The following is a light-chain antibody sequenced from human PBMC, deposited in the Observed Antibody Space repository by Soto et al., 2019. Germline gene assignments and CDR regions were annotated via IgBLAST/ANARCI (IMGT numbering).Light chain of an antibody. CDR1: QSVSSR. J-gene: IGKJ4*01. CDR2: GAS. CDR3: QQSYTTPR. Sequence: EIVLTQSPGTLSLSPGERATLSCRASQSVSSRLAWYQQKPGQAPRLLISGASSRATGIPDRFSGSGSATDFTLTISRLEPEDFGIYYCQQSYTTPRFGGGTKVDIK. V-gene: IGKV3-20*01.